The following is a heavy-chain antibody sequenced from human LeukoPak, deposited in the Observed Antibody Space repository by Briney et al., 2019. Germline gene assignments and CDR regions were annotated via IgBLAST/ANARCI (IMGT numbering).Heavy chain of an antibody. Sequence: ASVKVSCKTSGYIFTDYYMHWVRQAPGQGLEWMGWINPNSGGTNYAQKFQGRVTMTRDTSISTAYMELSRLRSDDTAVYYCARGRRGNSGSYGYWGQGTLVTVSS. CDR1: GYIFTDYY. CDR2: INPNSGGT. V-gene: IGHV1-2*02. J-gene: IGHJ4*02. D-gene: IGHD1-26*01. CDR3: ARGRRGNSGSYGY.